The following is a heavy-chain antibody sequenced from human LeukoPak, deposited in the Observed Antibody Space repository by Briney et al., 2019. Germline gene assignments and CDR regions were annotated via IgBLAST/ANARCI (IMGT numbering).Heavy chain of an antibody. CDR3: ATLITMVRGVRYYFAS. J-gene: IGHJ4*02. CDR1: GGTISTNNFY. Sequence: SETLSLTCNFSGGTISTNNFYWVWIRQSPGQGREWIASPFHTGMPYYQPSLNGRVTISVDKSKNQFYLKMTSVTAADTSVYYCATLITMVRGVRYYFASWGQGTLVTVSS. V-gene: IGHV4-39*01. CDR2: PFHTGMP. D-gene: IGHD3-10*01.